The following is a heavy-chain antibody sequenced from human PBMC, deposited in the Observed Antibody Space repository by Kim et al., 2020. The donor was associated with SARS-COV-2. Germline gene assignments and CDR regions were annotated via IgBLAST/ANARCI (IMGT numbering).Heavy chain of an antibody. V-gene: IGHV4-31*02. J-gene: IGHJ5*02. D-gene: IGHD3-10*01. CDR3: AREYRVRGARGWFDP. Sequence: PSLKRRVTISVDTAKNQFSLKLSSVTAADTAVYYCAREYRVRGARGWFDPWGQGTLVTVSS.